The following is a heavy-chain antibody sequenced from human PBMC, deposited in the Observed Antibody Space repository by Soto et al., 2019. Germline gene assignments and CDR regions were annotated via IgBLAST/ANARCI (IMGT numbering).Heavy chain of an antibody. CDR3: ARGDYGGNPNWFDP. V-gene: IGHV4-59*01. CDR2: IYYSGST. CDR1: GGPISSYY. Sequence: PSETLSLTCTVSGGPISSYYWSWIRQPPGKGLEWIGYIYYSGSTNYNPSLKSRVTISVDTSKNQFSLKLSSVTAADTAVYYCARGDYGGNPNWFDPWGQGTLVTVAS. J-gene: IGHJ5*02. D-gene: IGHD4-17*01.